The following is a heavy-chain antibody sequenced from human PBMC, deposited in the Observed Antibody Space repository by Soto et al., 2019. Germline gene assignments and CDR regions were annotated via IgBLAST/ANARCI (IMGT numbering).Heavy chain of an antibody. CDR3: ARNWNRFDY. D-gene: IGHD1-1*01. J-gene: IGHJ4*02. CDR2: INPKSGDT. V-gene: IGHV1-2*02. CDR1: GYTFTDYY. Sequence: ASVKVSCKTSGYTFTDYYMHWLRQAPGQGLEWMGWINPKSGDTTYAEKFQGRVTMTRDTSISTAYMELTRLTSDDTAVYYCARNWNRFDYWGQGTVVTVSS.